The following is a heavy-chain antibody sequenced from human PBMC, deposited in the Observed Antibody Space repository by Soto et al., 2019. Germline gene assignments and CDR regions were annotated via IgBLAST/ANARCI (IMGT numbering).Heavy chain of an antibody. V-gene: IGHV4-34*01. CDR2: INHSGST. J-gene: IGHJ4*02. Sequence: NPSETLSLTCAVYGGSFSGYYWSWIRQPPGKGLEWIGEINHSGSTNYNPSLKGRVTISVDTSKNQFSLKLSSVTAADTAVYYCARSFKDIVVLVASYGYWGQGTLVTVSS. CDR3: ARSFKDIVVLVASYGY. D-gene: IGHD2-15*01. CDR1: GGSFSGYY.